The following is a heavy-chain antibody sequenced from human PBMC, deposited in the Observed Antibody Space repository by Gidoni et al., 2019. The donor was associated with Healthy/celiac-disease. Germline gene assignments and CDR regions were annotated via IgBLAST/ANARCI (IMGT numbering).Heavy chain of an antibody. Sequence: QVQLVQSGAEVKKPGSSVKVSCKASGGTFSSYAISWLRQAPGQGLEWMGRIIPILGIANYAQKFQGRVTITADKSTSTAYMELSSLRSEDTAVYYCARANTVAGSFDYWGQGTLVTVSS. V-gene: IGHV1-69*09. CDR2: IIPILGIA. CDR1: GGTFSSYA. D-gene: IGHD6-19*01. CDR3: ARANTVAGSFDY. J-gene: IGHJ4*02.